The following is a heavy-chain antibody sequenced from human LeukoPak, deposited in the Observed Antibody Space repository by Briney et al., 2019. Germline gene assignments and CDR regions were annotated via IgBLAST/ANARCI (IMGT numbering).Heavy chain of an antibody. CDR3: AKRTSGSSWYSSDS. CDR2: MSGDATNT. V-gene: IGHV3-23*01. D-gene: IGHD6-13*01. J-gene: IGHJ4*02. CDR1: GFTCSGLA. Sequence: PGGSLRLSCAASGFTCSGLAMNWVLGAPGKGLEWVSTMSGDATNTYYADSVKGRFTISRDNSKTTLFLQMNSLRAEDTAVYYCAKRTSGSSWYSSDSWGQGPLVTVSS.